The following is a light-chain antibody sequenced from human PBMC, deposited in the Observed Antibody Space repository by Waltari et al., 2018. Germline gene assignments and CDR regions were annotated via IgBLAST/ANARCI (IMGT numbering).Light chain of an antibody. Sequence: QSALPQPASVSGSPGQSITIPCTGTRSDIGDYNYVSWYQQHPGKAPKLIIFDVTNRPSGVSDRFSGSKSGNTASLTISALQAEDEGDYYCSSYRSTISVVFGGGTKVTVL. V-gene: IGLV2-14*03. J-gene: IGLJ2*01. CDR2: DVT. CDR3: SSYRSTISVV. CDR1: RSDIGDYNY.